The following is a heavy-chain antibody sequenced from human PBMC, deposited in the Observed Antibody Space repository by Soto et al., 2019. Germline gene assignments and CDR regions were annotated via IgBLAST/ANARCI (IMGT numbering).Heavy chain of an antibody. CDR3: AISRYSSSWYYFDY. Sequence: GGSLRLSCAASGFTFSSYAMSWVRQAPGKGLEWVSAISGRGDNTYYADSVKGRFTISRDNSKNTLYLQMNSLRAEDTAVYYCAISRYSSSWYYFDYWGQGTLVTVSS. V-gene: IGHV3-23*01. J-gene: IGHJ4*02. D-gene: IGHD6-13*01. CDR2: ISGRGDNT. CDR1: GFTFSSYA.